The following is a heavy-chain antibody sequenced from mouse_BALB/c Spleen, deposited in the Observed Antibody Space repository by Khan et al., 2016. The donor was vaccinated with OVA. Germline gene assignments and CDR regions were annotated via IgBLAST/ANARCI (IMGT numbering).Heavy chain of an antibody. CDR2: ISYSGRT. Sequence: EVQLQESGPGLVKPSQSLSLTCTVTGYSITSDYAWNWIRQFPGNKLEWMGYISYSGRTSYNPSLQSRISITPDTSKNQFFLQLNSVTTEDAATYYCARSVTITTVVATDFDYWGQGTTLTVSS. V-gene: IGHV3-2*02. CDR3: ARSVTITTVVATDFDY. D-gene: IGHD1-1*01. J-gene: IGHJ2*01. CDR1: GYSITSDYA.